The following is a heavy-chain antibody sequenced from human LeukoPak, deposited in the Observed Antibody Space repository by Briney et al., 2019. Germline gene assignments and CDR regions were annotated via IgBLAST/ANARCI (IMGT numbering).Heavy chain of an antibody. CDR3: ARLPLSGYYDFWSGMDV. Sequence: ASVKVSCKASGYTFTSYGISWVRQAPGQGLEWMGWISAYNGNTNYAQKLQGRVTMTTDTSTSTAYMELRSLRSDDTAVYYCARLPLSGYYDFWSGMDVWGQGTTVTVSS. J-gene: IGHJ6*02. CDR1: GYTFTSYG. V-gene: IGHV1-18*01. CDR2: ISAYNGNT. D-gene: IGHD3-3*01.